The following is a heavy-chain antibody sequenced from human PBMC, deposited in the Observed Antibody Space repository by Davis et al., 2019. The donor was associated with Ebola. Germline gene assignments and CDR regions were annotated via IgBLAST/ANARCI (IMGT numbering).Heavy chain of an antibody. CDR2: ISAYNGNT. V-gene: IGHV1-18*01. D-gene: IGHD3-3*01. CDR1: GYTFTSYG. Sequence: AASVKVSCKASGYTFTSYGISWVRQAPGQGLEWMGWISAYNGNTNYAQKLQGRVTMTTDTSTSTAYMELRSLRSDDTAVYYCAREASITIFGVVIPPDYYYYGMDVWGQGTTVTVSS. CDR3: AREASITIFGVVIPPDYYYYGMDV. J-gene: IGHJ6*02.